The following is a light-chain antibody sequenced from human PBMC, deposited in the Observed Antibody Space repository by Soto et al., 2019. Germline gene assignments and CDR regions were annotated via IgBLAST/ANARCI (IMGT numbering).Light chain of an antibody. J-gene: IGLJ1*01. V-gene: IGLV2-14*03. Sequence: QSVLTQPASVSGSPGQSIAISCIGVRTDGDGHDYVSWYQQHPGQAPQLIIYDVYNRPSGVSDRFSGSKSGNTASLVISGLQAEDEADYFCTSYTVIRSFYVFGDGTNVTV. CDR2: DVY. CDR1: RTDGDGHDY. CDR3: TSYTVIRSFYV.